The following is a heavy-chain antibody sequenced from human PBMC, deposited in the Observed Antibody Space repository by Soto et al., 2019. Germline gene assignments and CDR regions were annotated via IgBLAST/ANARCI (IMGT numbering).Heavy chain of an antibody. J-gene: IGHJ2*01. CDR1: GYTFTRSG. CDR3: ARDRTPPYGDYWYFDL. V-gene: IGHV1-18*01. Sequence: ASVKVSCKASGYTFTRSGISWVRQAPGQGPEWMGWISSYNGDTNYAQTFQGRVTMTTDTSTSTAYMELRSLRSDDTAVYYCARDRTPPYGDYWYFDLWGRGTLVTVSS. D-gene: IGHD4-17*01. CDR2: ISSYNGDT.